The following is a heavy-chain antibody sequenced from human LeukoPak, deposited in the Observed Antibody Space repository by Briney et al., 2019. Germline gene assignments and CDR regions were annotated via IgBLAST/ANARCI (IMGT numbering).Heavy chain of an antibody. V-gene: IGHV4-39*01. CDR3: ARLAPPSWFGESAPIYYYYMDV. CDR2: IYYSGST. CDR1: GGSISTSSYY. D-gene: IGHD3-10*01. Sequence: PSETLSLTCTVSGGSISTSSYYWGWVRQPPGKGLEWIGSIYYSGSTYYNPSLKSRVTISVDTSKNQFSLKLSSVTAADTAVYYCARLAPPSWFGESAPIYYYYMDVWGKGTTVTISS. J-gene: IGHJ6*03.